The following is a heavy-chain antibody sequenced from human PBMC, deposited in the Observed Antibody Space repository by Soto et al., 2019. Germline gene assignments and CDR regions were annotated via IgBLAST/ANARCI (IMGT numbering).Heavy chain of an antibody. CDR3: EKYYYDGSAYYSEDAFHI. CDR1: GFTFSTYG. D-gene: IGHD3-22*01. CDR2: IWYDGMDK. J-gene: IGHJ3*02. V-gene: IGHV3-33*06. Sequence: QVQLVESGGGVVQPGRSLRLSCAASGFTFSTYGMHWVRQAPGKGLEWVALIWYDGMDKHYADSVKGRFTISRDNSKTTLYLHMNSLRAEDTAVYYCEKYYYDGSAYYSEDAFHILGQGTMVSVSS.